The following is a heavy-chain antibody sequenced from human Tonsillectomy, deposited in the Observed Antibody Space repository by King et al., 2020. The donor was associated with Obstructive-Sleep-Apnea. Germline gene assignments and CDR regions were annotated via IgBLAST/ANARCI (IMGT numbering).Heavy chain of an antibody. Sequence: VQLVESGGDFVQPGGSLRLSCAASGFTFSSYAMTWVRQAPGKGLEWVSGISFSGGDTNYADSVKGRFTISRDNSRDTLYLQMNSLRAEDTAVYYCAKDSSMIRGIINWYFDLWGRGTLVTVSS. CDR2: ISFSGGDT. J-gene: IGHJ2*01. CDR3: AKDSSMIRGIINWYFDL. V-gene: IGHV3-23*04. CDR1: GFTFSSYA. D-gene: IGHD3-10*01.